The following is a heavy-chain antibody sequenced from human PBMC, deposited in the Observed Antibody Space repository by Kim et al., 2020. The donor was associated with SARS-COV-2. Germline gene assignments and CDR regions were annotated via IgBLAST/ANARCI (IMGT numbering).Heavy chain of an antibody. CDR1: GGSVINSDYY. CDR3: AKHVTPSFYFDGSGYS. D-gene: IGHD3-22*01. CDR2: IFYSGRT. J-gene: IGHJ4*02. Sequence: SETLSLTCTVSGGSVINSDYYWGWIRQPPGQGLEWIGSIFYSGRTYYNPSLQSRVTISVDTSKSQFSLNLSAVTAADTAIYYCAKHVTPSFYFDGSGYSWGQGTLVTVSS. V-gene: IGHV4-39*01.